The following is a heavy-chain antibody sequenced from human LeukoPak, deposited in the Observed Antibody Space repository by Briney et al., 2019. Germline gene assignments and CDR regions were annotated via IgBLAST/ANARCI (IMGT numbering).Heavy chain of an antibody. V-gene: IGHV1-18*01. J-gene: IGHJ3*02. D-gene: IGHD5-24*01. CDR1: RYTDTSYG. CDR2: ISAYNGNT. Sequence: ASVNVSCKASRYTDTSYGIISVRQAAGHRVEGMGWISAYNGNTNYAQKLQGRVTMTTDTSTSTAYMELRSLRSDDTAVYYCARKGDNSDAFDIWGQGTMVTVSS. CDR3: ARKGDNSDAFDI.